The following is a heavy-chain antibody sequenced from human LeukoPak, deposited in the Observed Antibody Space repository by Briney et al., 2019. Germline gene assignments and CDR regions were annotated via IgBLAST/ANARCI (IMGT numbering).Heavy chain of an antibody. CDR2: ISSSSSYI. CDR1: GFTFSSYA. J-gene: IGHJ4*02. V-gene: IGHV3-21*01. CDR3: ARDLPSFDY. Sequence: GGSLRLSCAASGFTFSSYAMSWVRQAPGKGLEWVSFISSSSSYIYYADSVKGRFTISRDNAKNSLYLQMNSLRAEDTAVYYCARDLPSFDYWGQGTLVTVSS.